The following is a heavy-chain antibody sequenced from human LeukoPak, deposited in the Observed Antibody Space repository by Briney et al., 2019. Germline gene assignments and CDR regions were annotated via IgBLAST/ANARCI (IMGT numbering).Heavy chain of an antibody. CDR3: AREGAGAHYFDY. Sequence: PSETLSLTCTVSGGSISSYYWSWIRQPPGKGLEWIGEINHSGSTNYNPSLKSRVTISVDTSKNQFSLKLSSVTAADTAVYYCAREGAGAHYFDYWGQGTLVTVSS. D-gene: IGHD1-26*01. J-gene: IGHJ4*02. V-gene: IGHV4-34*01. CDR1: GGSISSYY. CDR2: INHSGST.